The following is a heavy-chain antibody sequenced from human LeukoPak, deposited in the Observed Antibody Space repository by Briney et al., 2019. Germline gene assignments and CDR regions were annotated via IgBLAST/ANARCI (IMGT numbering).Heavy chain of an antibody. CDR1: GGTFSIYA. V-gene: IGHV1-69*13. CDR3: ARGRIYGYYFDY. Sequence: SVKVSCKASGGTFSIYAIMWVRQAPGQGLEWMGGIIPMFGTAIYSQKFQGRVTITADESTTTSYMDLSSLKSEDTAVYYCARGRIYGYYFDYWGQGTLVTVSS. CDR2: IIPMFGTA. J-gene: IGHJ4*02. D-gene: IGHD2-2*03.